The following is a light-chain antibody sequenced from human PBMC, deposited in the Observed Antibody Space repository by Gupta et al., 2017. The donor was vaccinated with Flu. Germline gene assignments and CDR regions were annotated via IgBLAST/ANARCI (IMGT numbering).Light chain of an antibody. Sequence: EIEMTQSPATLSVSPGESVTLSCRASHSVSTNVAWYQQKRGQAPRLLIYTASTRATGIPARFSGSGSATEFTLTISSLQSEDFGVYYCQQSNTWPRALTFGGGTRVEIK. CDR1: HSVSTN. V-gene: IGKV3-15*01. CDR2: TAS. J-gene: IGKJ4*01. CDR3: QQSNTWPRALT.